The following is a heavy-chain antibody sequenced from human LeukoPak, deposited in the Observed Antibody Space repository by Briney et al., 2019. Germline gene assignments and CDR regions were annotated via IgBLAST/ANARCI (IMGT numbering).Heavy chain of an antibody. CDR2: ISYDGSNK. V-gene: IGHV3-30*18. Sequence: GGSLRLSCAASGFTFSSYGMHWVRQAPGKGLEWVAVISYDGSNKYYADSVKGRFTISRDNSKNTLYLQMNSLRAEDTAVYYCAKPWGFTGGIAAAGTLNWFDPWGQGTLVTVSS. D-gene: IGHD6-13*01. CDR1: GFTFSSYG. CDR3: AKPWGFTGGIAAAGTLNWFDP. J-gene: IGHJ5*02.